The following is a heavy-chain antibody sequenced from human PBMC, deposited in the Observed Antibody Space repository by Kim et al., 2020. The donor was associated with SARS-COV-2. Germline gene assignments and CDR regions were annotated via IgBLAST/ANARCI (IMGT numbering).Heavy chain of an antibody. D-gene: IGHD3-3*01. V-gene: IGHV3-23*01. CDR2: ISSSGGNT. CDR3: AKDRRLYYDFWSGYDRPRDGMDV. Sequence: GGSLRLSCAASGFTFSSYAVNWVRQAPGKGLEWVSAISSSGGNTYYADSVKGRFTISRDNSKNTLYLQMNSLRAEDTAVYYCAKDRRLYYDFWSGYDRPRDGMDVWGQGTMFTVSS. CDR1: GFTFSSYA. J-gene: IGHJ6*02.